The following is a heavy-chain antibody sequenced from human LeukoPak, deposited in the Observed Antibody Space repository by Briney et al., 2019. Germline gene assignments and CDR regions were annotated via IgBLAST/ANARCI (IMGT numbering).Heavy chain of an antibody. D-gene: IGHD3-10*01. V-gene: IGHV3-7*01. CDR1: GFTFSSYW. CDR2: IKQDGSEK. J-gene: IGHJ4*02. CDR3: ARTETLWFGELFPDY. Sequence: PGGSLRLSCAASGFTFSSYWMSWVRQAPGKGLEWVANIKQDGSEKYYVDSVKGRFTISRDNAKNSLYLQMNSLRAEDTAVYYCARTETLWFGELFPDYWGQGTLVTVSP.